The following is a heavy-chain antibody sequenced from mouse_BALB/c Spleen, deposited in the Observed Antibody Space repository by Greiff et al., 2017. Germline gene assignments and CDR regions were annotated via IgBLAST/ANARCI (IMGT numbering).Heavy chain of an antibody. J-gene: IGHJ3*01. CDR2: IYPGDGDT. V-gene: IGHV1-82*01. Sequence: QVQLKQSGPELVKPGASVKISCKASGYAFSSSWMNWVKQRPGQGLEWIGRIYPGDGDTNYNGKFKGKATLTADKSSSTAYMQLSSLTSVDSAVYFCARGWFAYWGQGTLVTVSA. CDR1: GYAFSSSW. CDR3: ARGWFAY.